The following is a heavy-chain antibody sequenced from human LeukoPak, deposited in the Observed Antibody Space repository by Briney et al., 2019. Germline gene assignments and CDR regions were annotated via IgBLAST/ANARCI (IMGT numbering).Heavy chain of an antibody. CDR2: ISTAGDI. CDR3: ARGASTGFDP. D-gene: IGHD1-1*01. Sequence: AGGSLRLSCAASGFTFSRYDMHWVRQATGEGLEWVSGISTAGDIYYLGSVKGRFTLSREDAKNSLYLQMNNLRAGDTAVYYCARGASTGFDPWGQGTLVTVSS. V-gene: IGHV3-13*04. CDR1: GFTFSRYD. J-gene: IGHJ5*02.